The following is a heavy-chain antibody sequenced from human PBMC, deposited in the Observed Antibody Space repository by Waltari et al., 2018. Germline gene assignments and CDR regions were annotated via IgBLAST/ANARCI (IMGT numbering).Heavy chain of an antibody. CDR2: INYSGST. J-gene: IGHJ5*02. CDR1: GGSFSGYY. D-gene: IGHD5-12*01. CDR3: AREPGQLATYNNWFDP. V-gene: IGHV4-34*01. Sequence: QVQLQQWGAGLLKPSETLSLTCAVYGGSFSGYYWSWIRQPPGKGVEWIGEINYSGSTNYNPSLMSRVTISVDTSKNQFSLKLSSVTAADTAVYYCAREPGQLATYNNWFDPWGQGTLVTVSS.